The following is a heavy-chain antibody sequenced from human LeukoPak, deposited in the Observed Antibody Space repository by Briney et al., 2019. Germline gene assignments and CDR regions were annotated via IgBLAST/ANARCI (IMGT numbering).Heavy chain of an antibody. CDR2: IDGGGST. V-gene: IGHV3-53*01. J-gene: IGHJ3*02. D-gene: IGHD3-10*01. CDR3: ARGVRGPGAFDI. CDR1: GFTVSYNY. Sequence: SGGSLRLSCAVSGFTVSYNYMSWGRQAPGKGLECVSDIDGGGSTYNADSGKGRFTITRDNSKNTLYLQMNSLRAEDTAVYYCARGVRGPGAFDIRGQGTMVTVSS.